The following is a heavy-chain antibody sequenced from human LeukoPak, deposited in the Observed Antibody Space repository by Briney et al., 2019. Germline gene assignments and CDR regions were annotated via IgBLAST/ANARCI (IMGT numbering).Heavy chain of an antibody. CDR2: ISAYNGNT. D-gene: IGHD6-6*01. CDR1: GYTFTSYG. Sequence: ASVKVSCKASGYTFTSYGISWVRQAPGQGLEWMGWISAYNGNTNYAQKLQGRVTMTTDTSTSTAYMEPRSLRSDDTAVYYCARDRMAARPRWFDPWAREPWSPSPQ. V-gene: IGHV1-18*01. J-gene: IGHJ5*02. CDR3: ARDRMAARPRWFDP.